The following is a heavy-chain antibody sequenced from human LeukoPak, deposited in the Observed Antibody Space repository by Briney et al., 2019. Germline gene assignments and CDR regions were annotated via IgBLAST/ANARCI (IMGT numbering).Heavy chain of an antibody. CDR1: GYTFTSYG. CDR2: ISALGPT. D-gene: IGHD3-3*01. CDR3: ARESASGYLGFDF. V-gene: IGHV1-18*01. Sequence: ASVKVSCKTSGYTFTSYGITWVRQAPGQGVEWRGWISALGPTKLARILHASVPVTIHTSTTTAYMELRSLSSDDTAVYFCARESASGYLGFDFWGQGTLVTVSS. J-gene: IGHJ4*02.